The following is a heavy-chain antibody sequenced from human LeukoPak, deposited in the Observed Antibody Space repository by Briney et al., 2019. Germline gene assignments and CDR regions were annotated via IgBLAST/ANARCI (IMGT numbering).Heavy chain of an antibody. CDR1: GGSFSGYY. J-gene: IGHJ6*02. CDR3: ATLARAPAAAMDV. V-gene: IGHV4-34*01. CDR2: INHSGST. Sequence: PETLSLTCAVYGGSFSGYYWSWIRQPPGKGLEWIGEINHSGSTNYNPSLKSRVTISVDTSKNQFSLKLSSVTAADTAVYYCATLARAPAAAMDVWGQGTTVTVSS. D-gene: IGHD2-2*01.